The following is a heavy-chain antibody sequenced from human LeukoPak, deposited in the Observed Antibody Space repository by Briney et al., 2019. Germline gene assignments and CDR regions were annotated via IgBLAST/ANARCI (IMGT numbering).Heavy chain of an antibody. CDR3: ARQAAAGSDP. CDR1: GGSFSGYY. CDR2: IYHSGST. V-gene: IGHV4-34*01. J-gene: IGHJ5*02. D-gene: IGHD6-13*01. Sequence: SETLSLTCAVYGGSFSGYYWSWIRQPPGKGLEWIGSIYHSGSTYYNPSLKSRVTMSVDTSKNQFSLKLSSVTAADTAVYYCARQAAAGSDPWGQGTLVTVSS.